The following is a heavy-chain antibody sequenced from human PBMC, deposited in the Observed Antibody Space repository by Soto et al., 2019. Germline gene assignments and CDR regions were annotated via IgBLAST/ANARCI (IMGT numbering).Heavy chain of an antibody. J-gene: IGHJ4*02. CDR1: GFTFSSYA. D-gene: IGHD2-2*01. CDR3: ARGGEHCNSTSCFYFDY. CDR2: ISGSGGST. V-gene: IGHV3-23*01. Sequence: GGSLRLSCAASGFTFSSYAMSWVRQAPGKGLEWVSAISGSGGSTYYADSVKGRFTISRDNSKNTLYLQMNSLRAEDTAVYYCARGGEHCNSTSCFYFDYWGQGTLVTVSS.